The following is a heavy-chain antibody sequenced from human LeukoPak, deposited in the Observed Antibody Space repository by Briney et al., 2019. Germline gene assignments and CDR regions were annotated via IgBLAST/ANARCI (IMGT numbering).Heavy chain of an antibody. CDR2: INAGNGRP. D-gene: IGHD2-15*01. Sequence: GASVKVSCKASGYTFNRYAMQWVRQAPGQRLEWVGWINAGNGRPKYSQNFQGRVTITRDASASIVYMELSSLRSEDTAVYYCARGFDDIVVVVAATPPPRTLVGATPNFDYWGQGILVIVSS. J-gene: IGHJ4*02. CDR1: GYTFNRYA. V-gene: IGHV1-3*01. CDR3: ARGFDDIVVVVAATPPPRTLVGATPNFDY.